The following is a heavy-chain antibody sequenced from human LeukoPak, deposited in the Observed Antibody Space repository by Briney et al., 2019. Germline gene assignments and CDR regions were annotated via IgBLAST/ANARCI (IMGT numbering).Heavy chain of an antibody. J-gene: IGHJ4*02. CDR3: PRHRLAPYSSSADYFDY. V-gene: IGHV4-59*08. Sequence: SETLSLTCTVSGGSISSYYWSWIRQPPGKGLEWIGYIYYSGSTNYNPSLKSRVTISVDTSKNQFSRKLRDVRAAEGAVYYWPRHRLAPYSSSADYFDYWGQGTLVTVSS. CDR2: IYYSGST. D-gene: IGHD6-6*01. CDR1: GGSISSYY.